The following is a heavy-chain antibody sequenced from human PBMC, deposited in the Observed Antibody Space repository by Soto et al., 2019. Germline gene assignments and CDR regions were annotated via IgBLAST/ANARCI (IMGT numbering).Heavy chain of an antibody. J-gene: IGHJ4*02. V-gene: IGHV1-18*01. CDR3: AKNPGYYYDSTGYHFDY. CDR1: GYTFTNYG. Sequence: ASVKVSCKASGYTFTNYGVSWVRQAPGQGLEWMGWIGGYKGNTNYAQKLQGRVTLTTDTSTSTAYMELRSLRSDDTAVYYCAKNPGYYYDSTGYHFDYWGQGTLVTVSS. CDR2: IGGYKGNT. D-gene: IGHD3-22*01.